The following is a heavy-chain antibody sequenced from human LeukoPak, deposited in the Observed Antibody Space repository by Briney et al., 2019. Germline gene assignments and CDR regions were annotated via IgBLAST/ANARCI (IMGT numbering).Heavy chain of an antibody. J-gene: IGHJ4*02. D-gene: IGHD4-23*01. V-gene: IGHV3-30*02. CDR1: GSTFSSYG. Sequence: PGGSLRLSCAASGSTFSSYGMHWVRQAPGKGLEWVAFIRYDGSNKYYADSVKGRFTISRDNSKNTLYLQMNSLRAEDTAVYYCAKDAPNYGGNDRFDYWGQGTLVTVSS. CDR2: IRYDGSNK. CDR3: AKDAPNYGGNDRFDY.